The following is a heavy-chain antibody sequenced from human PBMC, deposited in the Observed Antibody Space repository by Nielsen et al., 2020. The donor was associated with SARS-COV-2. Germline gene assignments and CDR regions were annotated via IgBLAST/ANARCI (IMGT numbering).Heavy chain of an antibody. Sequence: SVKVSCKASGGTFSSYAISWVRQAPGQGLEWMGGIIPIFGTANYAQKFQGRVTITADESTSTAYMELSSLRSEDTAVYYCARGGWVTGYDGMDVWGQGTTVTISS. CDR1: GGTFSSYA. D-gene: IGHD7-27*01. V-gene: IGHV1-69*13. CDR3: ARGGWVTGYDGMDV. J-gene: IGHJ6*02. CDR2: IIPIFGTA.